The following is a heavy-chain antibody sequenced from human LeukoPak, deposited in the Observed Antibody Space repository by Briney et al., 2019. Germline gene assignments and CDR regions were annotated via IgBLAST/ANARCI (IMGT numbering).Heavy chain of an antibody. CDR2: ITSSSTYI. CDR1: GFTFSSYV. V-gene: IGHV3-21*01. Sequence: PGGSLRLSCAASGFTFSSYVMNWVRQAPGKGLEWVSSITSSSTYIYYADSVKGRFTISRDNAKNSLYLQMNSLRAEDTAVYYCARDPRLWYDYWGQGTLVTVSS. J-gene: IGHJ4*02. CDR3: ARDPRLWYDY. D-gene: IGHD5-18*01.